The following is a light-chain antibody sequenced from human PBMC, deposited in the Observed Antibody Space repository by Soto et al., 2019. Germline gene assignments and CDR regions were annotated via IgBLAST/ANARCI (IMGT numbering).Light chain of an antibody. J-gene: IGLJ2*01. V-gene: IGLV2-14*02. CDR1: SSDVGSYNL. CDR3: SSYAGTYVV. Sequence: QSALTQPASVSGSPGQSITISCTGTSSDVGSYNLVSWYQQHPGKAPKLMIYEVSKRPSGVPDRFSGSKSGNTASLTVSGLQAEDEADYYCSSYAGTYVVFGGGTKVTVL. CDR2: EVS.